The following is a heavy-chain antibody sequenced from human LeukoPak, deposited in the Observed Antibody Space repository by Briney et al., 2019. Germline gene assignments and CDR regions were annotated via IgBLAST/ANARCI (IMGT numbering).Heavy chain of an antibody. CDR2: ISGSGGST. V-gene: IGHV3-23*01. CDR3: AKGGKWDVTPFDY. J-gene: IGHJ4*02. Sequence: GGSLRLSCAVSRFAFSNYGMSWVRQAPGKGLEWVSAISGSGGSTYYADSVKGRFTISRDNSKNTLYLQVNSLRAEDTAVYYCAKGGKWDVTPFDYWGQGTLVTVSS. CDR1: RFAFSNYG. D-gene: IGHD1-26*01.